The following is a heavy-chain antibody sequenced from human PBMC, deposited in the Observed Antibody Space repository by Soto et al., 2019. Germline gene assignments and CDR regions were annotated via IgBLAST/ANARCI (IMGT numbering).Heavy chain of an antibody. CDR3: ARKAWVRFDY. CDR1: GDSMTRSVW. D-gene: IGHD7-27*01. J-gene: IGHJ4*02. V-gene: IGHV4-4*02. CDR2: VCHTGNT. Sequence: QVQMQESGPGLVKPSGTLSLTCTVSGDSMTRSVWWTWVRQPPGKGLEWIGEVCHTGNTNYNPSLKSRVTMSVDKSTNEFSLKVTSVTAADTAIYYCARKAWVRFDYWGQGALVTVSS.